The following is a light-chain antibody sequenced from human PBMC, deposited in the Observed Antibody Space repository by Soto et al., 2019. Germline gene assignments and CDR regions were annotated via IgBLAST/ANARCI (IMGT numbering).Light chain of an antibody. J-gene: IGLJ1*01. CDR3: ISYTSDAVLHV. CDR1: SSDVGVYNY. Sequence: QSALTQPRSVSGSPGQSVTISCTGTSSDVGVYNYVSWYQQYPGKAPKIMIYDVSKRTSGVPDRFSGSKSDNPASLTISWLQAEDEADYYCISYTSDAVLHVFGTGPKVTV. CDR2: DVS. V-gene: IGLV2-11*01.